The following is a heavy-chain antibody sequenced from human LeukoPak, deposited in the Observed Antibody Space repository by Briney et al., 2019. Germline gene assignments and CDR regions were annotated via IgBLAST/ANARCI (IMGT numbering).Heavy chain of an antibody. V-gene: IGHV3-30*02. J-gene: IGHJ4*02. Sequence: PGVSLRLSCAASGFTFSSYGMHWVRQAPGKGLEWVAFIRYDGSNKYYADSVKGRFTISRDNSKNTLYLQMNSLRAEDTAVYYCAKDRVTVTPHLDYWGQGTLVTVSS. D-gene: IGHD4-17*01. CDR1: GFTFSSYG. CDR3: AKDRVTVTPHLDY. CDR2: IRYDGSNK.